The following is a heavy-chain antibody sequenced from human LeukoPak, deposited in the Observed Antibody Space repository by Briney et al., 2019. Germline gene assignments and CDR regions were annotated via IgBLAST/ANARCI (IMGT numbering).Heavy chain of an antibody. J-gene: IGHJ4*02. Sequence: GGSLRLSCAASGFNLSSYGMNWVRQAPGKGLEWVSAISSSSGFIFYADSVKGRFTISRDNAKNSLYLQMNSLRAEYTAVYYCARSGGRCWYSDYWGQGTLVTVSS. CDR2: ISSSSGFI. D-gene: IGHD2-15*01. CDR1: GFNLSSYG. V-gene: IGHV3-21*01. CDR3: ARSGGRCWYSDY.